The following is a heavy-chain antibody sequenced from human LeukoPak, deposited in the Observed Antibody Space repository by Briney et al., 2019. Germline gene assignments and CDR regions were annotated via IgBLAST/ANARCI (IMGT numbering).Heavy chain of an antibody. D-gene: IGHD2-2*01. Sequence: ASLKVSCKASGYTFTAYYPHCVPQAPGQGLEWMGRIYPNSGGPNSAQKFQGRVTMTRDTSISTAYMELNGLRSGDTAIYYCARDLIPAAVSDSYGMDVWGLGTTVTVSS. V-gene: IGHV1-2*02. J-gene: IGHJ6*02. CDR1: GYTFTAYY. CDR2: IYPNSGGP. CDR3: ARDLIPAAVSDSYGMDV.